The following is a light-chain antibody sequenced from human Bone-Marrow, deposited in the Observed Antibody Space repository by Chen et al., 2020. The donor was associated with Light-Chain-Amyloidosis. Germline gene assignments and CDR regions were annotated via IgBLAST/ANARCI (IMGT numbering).Light chain of an antibody. CDR3: QVWDRSSDRPV. Sequence: SYVLTQLSSVSVAPGQTATIARGGNNIGSTSVHWYQQTPGQAPLLVVYDDSDRPSGIPARLSGSNSGNTATLTISRVEAGDEADYYCQVWDRSSDRPVFGGGTKLTVL. V-gene: IGLV3-21*02. J-gene: IGLJ3*02. CDR2: DDS. CDR1: NIGSTS.